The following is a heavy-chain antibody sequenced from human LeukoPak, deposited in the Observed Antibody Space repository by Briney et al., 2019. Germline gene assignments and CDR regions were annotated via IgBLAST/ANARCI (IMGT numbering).Heavy chain of an antibody. D-gene: IGHD1-26*01. CDR2: IDYSGST. V-gene: IGHV4-59*01. J-gene: IGHJ3*02. CDR1: GGTISRNY. Sequence: SETLSLTCTVSGGTISRNYWSWIRQPPGKGLEWIAYIDYSGSTNYNPSLKSRLTISMDASKNQFSLKLSSVTAADAAVYYCARDRRRELLHAFDIWGQGTMVTVSS. CDR3: ARDRRRELLHAFDI.